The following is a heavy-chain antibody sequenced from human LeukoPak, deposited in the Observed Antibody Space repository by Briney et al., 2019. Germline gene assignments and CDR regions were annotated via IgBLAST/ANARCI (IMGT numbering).Heavy chain of an antibody. Sequence: GGSLRLTCIASGFTFTEHWMSWVRQAPGKGLEWVANINQHGSEQFYVDSLEGRFTISRDNAKNSLYLQMNSLRVEDTAVYFCARIYLRHFDFWAQGTLVTVSS. V-gene: IGHV3-7*01. J-gene: IGHJ4*02. CDR1: GFTFTEHW. D-gene: IGHD3-3*01. CDR3: ARIYLRHFDF. CDR2: INQHGSEQ.